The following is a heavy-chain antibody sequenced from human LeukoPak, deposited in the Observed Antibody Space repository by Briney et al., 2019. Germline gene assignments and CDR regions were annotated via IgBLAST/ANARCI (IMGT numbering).Heavy chain of an antibody. CDR3: ARELRPRIWFGSTGY. J-gene: IGHJ4*02. Sequence: PGGSLRLSCAASGFTFSSYWMSWVRQTPGKGLEWVANIKQDGSEKYYVDSVKGRFTISRDNAKNSLYLQMNSLRAEDTAVYACARELRPRIWFGSTGYWGQGPLVTAS. V-gene: IGHV3-7*03. D-gene: IGHD3-10*01. CDR2: IKQDGSEK. CDR1: GFTFSSYW.